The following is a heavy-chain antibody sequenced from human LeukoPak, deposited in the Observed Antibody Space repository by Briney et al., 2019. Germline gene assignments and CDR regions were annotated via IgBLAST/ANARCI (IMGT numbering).Heavy chain of an antibody. CDR3: ARDLGRQQLVASWFDP. CDR1: GLTVSSNY. CDR2: LYSGGST. J-gene: IGHJ5*02. D-gene: IGHD6-13*01. Sequence: GGSLRLSCAASGLTVSSNYMSWVRQAPGKGLEWVSVLYSGGSTYYADSVKGRFTISRDNSKNTVYLQMNSLRPEDTAVYYCARDLGRQQLVASWFDPWGQGTLVTVSS. V-gene: IGHV3-66*01.